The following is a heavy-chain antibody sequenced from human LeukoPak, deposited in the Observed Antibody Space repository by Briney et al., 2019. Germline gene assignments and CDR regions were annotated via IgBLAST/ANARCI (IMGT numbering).Heavy chain of an antibody. CDR1: GYTFTSYG. D-gene: IGHD6-13*01. Sequence: ASVKVSCKASGYTFTSYGISWVRQAPGQGLEWMGWISAYNGNTNYAQKLQGRVTMTTDTSTSTAYMELRSLRSDDTAVYYCARMIAAAGPPVAFDIWGQGTMVTVSS. J-gene: IGHJ3*02. V-gene: IGHV1-18*01. CDR3: ARMIAAAGPPVAFDI. CDR2: ISAYNGNT.